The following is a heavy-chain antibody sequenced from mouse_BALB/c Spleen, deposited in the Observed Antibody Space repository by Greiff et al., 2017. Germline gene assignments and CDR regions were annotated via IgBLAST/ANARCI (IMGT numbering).Heavy chain of an antibody. V-gene: IGHV1-31*01. J-gene: IGHJ2*01. CDR1: GYSFTGYY. CDR2: INPYNGAT. Sequence: VQLQQSGPELVKPGASVKISCKASGYSFTGYYMHWVKQSHVKSLEWIGRINPYNGATSYNQNFKDKASLTVDKSSSTAYMELHSLTSEDSAVYYCARGRLLYFDYWGQGTTLTVSS. D-gene: IGHD2-3*01. CDR3: ARGRLLYFDY.